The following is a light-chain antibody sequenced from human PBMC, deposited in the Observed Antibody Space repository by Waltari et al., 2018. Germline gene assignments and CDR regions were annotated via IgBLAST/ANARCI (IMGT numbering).Light chain of an antibody. CDR1: SSDVGNYNY. CDR3: CSYAGSRTPWV. V-gene: IGLV2-11*01. J-gene: IGLJ3*02. Sequence: QSALTQPRSVSGSPGQSVTISCTGTSSDVGNYNYVPWYQQHPGTAPKHMVYDVTKRPPGVPDRFSGSKSGNTASLAISGLQAEDEADYHCCSYAGSRTPWVFGGGTKLTVL. CDR2: DVT.